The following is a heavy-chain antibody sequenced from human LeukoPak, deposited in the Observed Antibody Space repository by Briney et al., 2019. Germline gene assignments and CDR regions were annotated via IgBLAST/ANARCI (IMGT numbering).Heavy chain of an antibody. CDR3: AKRGVVIRVILVGFHKEAYYFDS. CDR1: GITLSNYG. Sequence: GGSLRLSCAVSGITLSNYGMSWVRQVPGKGLEWVAGISDRGSRTNYADSVKGRFTTSTDHPKNTLYLQMNSLRAEDTAVYFCAKRGVVIRVILVGFHKEAYYFDSWGQGALVTVSS. D-gene: IGHD3-22*01. CDR2: ISDRGSRT. V-gene: IGHV3-23*01. J-gene: IGHJ4*02.